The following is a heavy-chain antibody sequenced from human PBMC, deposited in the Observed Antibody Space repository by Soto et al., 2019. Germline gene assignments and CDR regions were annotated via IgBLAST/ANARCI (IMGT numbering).Heavy chain of an antibody. CDR1: GGSISSSNW. D-gene: IGHD6-13*01. CDR3: VFPATADFDY. Sequence: ETLSLTCVVSGGSISSSNWWSWVRQPPGKGLEWIGEIYHSGTTNYSPSLKSRVIISADMSKNHFSLTLTSVTAADTAVYYCVFPATADFDYWGQGTPVTVSS. V-gene: IGHV4-4*02. CDR2: IYHSGTT. J-gene: IGHJ4*02.